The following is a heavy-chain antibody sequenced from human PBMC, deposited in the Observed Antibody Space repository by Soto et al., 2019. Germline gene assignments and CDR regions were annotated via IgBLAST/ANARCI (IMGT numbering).Heavy chain of an antibody. D-gene: IGHD5-18*01. CDR2: INTGNGDT. CDR1: GYTFTTYA. CDR3: ASGKDTPMGYYFEY. J-gene: IGHJ4*02. V-gene: IGHV1-3*04. Sequence: GASVKVSCKASGYTFTTYAIHWVRQAPGQRLEWMGWINTGNGDTKYSQKFQGRVTITRDTSASTAYMEVSSLRAEDTAVYYCASGKDTPMGYYFEYWGQGTLVTVSS.